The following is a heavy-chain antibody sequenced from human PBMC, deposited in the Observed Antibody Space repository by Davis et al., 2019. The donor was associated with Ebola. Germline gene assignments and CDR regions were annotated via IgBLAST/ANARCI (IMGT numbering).Heavy chain of an antibody. Sequence: ASSVTVSRMASRYTFTNYGITWVRQAPGQGLEWMGWINPHNGNTNYAQNVQGRVTMTTDTSTSTAYMEVGSLRSDDTAVYYCARAQFPTTSDHWGQGTLVTVSS. CDR1: RYTFTNYG. J-gene: IGHJ4*02. CDR2: INPHNGNT. CDR3: ARAQFPTTSDH. D-gene: IGHD1-1*01. V-gene: IGHV1-18*04.